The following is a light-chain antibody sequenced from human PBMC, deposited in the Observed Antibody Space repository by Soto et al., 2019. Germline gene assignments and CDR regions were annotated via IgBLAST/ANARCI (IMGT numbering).Light chain of an antibody. V-gene: IGLV2-23*03. Sequence: QSVLTQPASVSGSPGQSITISCTGTSSDVGSYNLVSWYQQQPGKAPKLMIYEGTKRPSGVSNRFSGSKSGNTASLTISGLQVEDEADYYCCSYAGSGTFHVVFGGGTKLTVL. CDR1: SSDVGSYNL. CDR3: CSYAGSGTFHVV. CDR2: EGT. J-gene: IGLJ2*01.